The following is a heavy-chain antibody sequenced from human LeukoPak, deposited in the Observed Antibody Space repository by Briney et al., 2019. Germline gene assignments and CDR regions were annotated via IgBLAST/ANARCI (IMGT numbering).Heavy chain of an antibody. CDR3: ARGGYSGSRAVDY. CDR1: GGSISSYY. Sequence: SETLSLTCTVSGGSISSYYWSWIRQPPGKGLEWIGYIYYSGSTNYNPSLKSRVTISVDTSKNQFSLKLSSVTAADTAVYYCARGGYSGSRAVDYWGQGTLVTVSS. V-gene: IGHV4-59*01. J-gene: IGHJ4*02. CDR2: IYYSGST. D-gene: IGHD1-26*01.